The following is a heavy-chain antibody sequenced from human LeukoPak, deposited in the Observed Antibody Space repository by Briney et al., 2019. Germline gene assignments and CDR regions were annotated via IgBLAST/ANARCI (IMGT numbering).Heavy chain of an antibody. D-gene: IGHD6-19*01. J-gene: IGHJ5*02. CDR2: ISYDGSNK. CDR3: ARDRSVSGWTRPVNWFDP. V-gene: IGHV3-30*09. Sequence: GGSLRHSCAASGSTFSSYAMHWVRQAPGKGLEWVAVISYDGSNKYYADSVKGRFAISRDNSKNTLYLQMNSLRVEDTAVYYCARDRSVSGWTRPVNWFDPWGQGTLVTVSS. CDR1: GSTFSSYA.